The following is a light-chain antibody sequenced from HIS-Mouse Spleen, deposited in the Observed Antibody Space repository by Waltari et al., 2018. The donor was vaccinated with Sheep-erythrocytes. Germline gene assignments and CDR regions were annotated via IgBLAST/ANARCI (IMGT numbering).Light chain of an antibody. V-gene: IGLV3-1*01. J-gene: IGLJ2*01. CDR2: QDS. CDR1: KLGDKY. CDR3: QAWDSSTVV. Sequence: SYELTQPPSVSVSPGQTASITCPGDKLGDKYACWYQQKPGQPPVLVISQDSTRPSGIPGRFSGSNSGNTATLTISGTQAMDEADYYCQAWDSSTVVFGGGTKLTVL.